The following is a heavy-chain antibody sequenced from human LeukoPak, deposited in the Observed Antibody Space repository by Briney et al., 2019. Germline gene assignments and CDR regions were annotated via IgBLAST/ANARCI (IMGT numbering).Heavy chain of an antibody. Sequence: GRSLRLSCAASGFTFSSYGMHWVRQAPGKGLEWVSVIYSGGSTYYADSVKGRFTISRDNSKNTLYLQMNSLRAEDTAVYYCASSYSSGWHWYFDLWGRGTLVTVSS. J-gene: IGHJ2*01. CDR2: IYSGGST. CDR3: ASSYSSGWHWYFDL. D-gene: IGHD6-19*01. CDR1: GFTFSSYG. V-gene: IGHV3-53*01.